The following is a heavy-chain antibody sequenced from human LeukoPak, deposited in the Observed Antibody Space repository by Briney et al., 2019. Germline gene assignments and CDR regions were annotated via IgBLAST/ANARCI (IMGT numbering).Heavy chain of an antibody. J-gene: IGHJ4*02. CDR2: ISYDGSNK. D-gene: IGHD5-12*01. CDR1: GFTFSSYG. V-gene: IGHV3-30*18. Sequence: GRSLRLSCAASGFTFSSYGMHWVRQAPGKGLEWVAVISYDGSNKYYADSVKGRFTISRDNSKNPLYLQMNSLRAEDTAVYYCAKSVVATRYLVDYWGQGTLVTVSS. CDR3: AKSVVATRYLVDY.